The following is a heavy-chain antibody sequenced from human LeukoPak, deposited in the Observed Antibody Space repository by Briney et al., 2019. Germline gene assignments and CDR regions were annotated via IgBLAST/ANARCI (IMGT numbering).Heavy chain of an antibody. D-gene: IGHD3-22*01. CDR3: AREAVYYDSSGYYGAYNWFDP. V-gene: IGHV3-21*01. Sequence: GGSLRLSCAASGFTFSSYSMNWVRQAPGKGLEWVSSISSSSSYIYYADSVKGRFTISRDNAKSSLYLQMNSLRAEDTAVYYCAREAVYYDSSGYYGAYNWFDPWGQGTLVTVSS. CDR2: ISSSSSYI. J-gene: IGHJ5*02. CDR1: GFTFSSYS.